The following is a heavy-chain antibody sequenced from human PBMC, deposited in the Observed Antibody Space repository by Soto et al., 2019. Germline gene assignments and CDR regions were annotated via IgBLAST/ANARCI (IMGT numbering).Heavy chain of an antibody. Sequence: PGGSLRLSCAASGFSLSPYWMHWARQVPGRGLEWVARLSSDGFGAAYADSVKGRFFISRDIARNTLSLQMNSLRADDTAVYYCARDLGGPDYWGRGTSVTVSS. D-gene: IGHD3-16*01. CDR3: ARDLGGPDY. J-gene: IGHJ4*02. CDR2: LSSDGFGA. CDR1: GFSLSPYW. V-gene: IGHV3-74*03.